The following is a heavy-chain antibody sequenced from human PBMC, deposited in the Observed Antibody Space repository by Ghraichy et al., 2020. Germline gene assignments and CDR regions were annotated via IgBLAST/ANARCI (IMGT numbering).Heavy chain of an antibody. CDR3: TSSWYKYFYYNIDV. V-gene: IGHV3-15*01. CDR1: GFTFSDAW. D-gene: IGHD6-13*01. J-gene: IGHJ6*02. Sequence: GESLNISCTSSGFTFSDAWMSWVRQAPGKGLEWVGRIISKPDGGSTDYAAPVKGRFTISRDDSKNTLFLQMNSLKTEDTAVYYCTSSWYKYFYYNIDVWGQGTTVTVSS. CDR2: IISKPDGGST.